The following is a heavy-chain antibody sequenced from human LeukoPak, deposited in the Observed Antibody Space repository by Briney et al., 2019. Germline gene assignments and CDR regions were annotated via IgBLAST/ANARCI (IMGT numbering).Heavy chain of an antibody. Sequence: TGGSLRLSCAASGFTFSSYAMSWARQAPGKGLEWVSAISGSGGSTYYADSVKGRFTISRDNSKNTLYLQMNSLRAEDTAVYYCAKEEEYYDILTYTWGYFDYWDQGTLVTVSS. CDR2: ISGSGGST. V-gene: IGHV3-23*01. CDR1: GFTFSSYA. CDR3: AKEEEYYDILTYTWGYFDY. J-gene: IGHJ4*02. D-gene: IGHD3-9*01.